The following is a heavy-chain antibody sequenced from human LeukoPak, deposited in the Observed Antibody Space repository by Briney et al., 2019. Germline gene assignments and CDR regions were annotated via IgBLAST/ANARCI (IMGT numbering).Heavy chain of an antibody. CDR3: AKEIRENTGLGSMDV. D-gene: IGHD1-14*01. CDR1: GFTFSSYA. Sequence: GGSLRLSCAASGFTFSSYAMHWVRQAPGKGLEWVAVISYGGSNKYYADSVKGRFTISRDNSKNTLYLQMNSLRAEDTAVYYCAKEIRENTGLGSMDVWGKGTTVTVSS. J-gene: IGHJ6*03. V-gene: IGHV3-30-3*01. CDR2: ISYGGSNK.